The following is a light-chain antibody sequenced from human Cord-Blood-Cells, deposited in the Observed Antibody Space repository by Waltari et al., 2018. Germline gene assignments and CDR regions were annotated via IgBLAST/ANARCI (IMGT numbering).Light chain of an antibody. J-gene: IGLJ7*01. CDR3: AAWDDSLSGPAV. Sequence: QSVLTQPPSASGTPGQRVTISCSGSSSNIGSNYVYWYQQLPGTAPKLLIYRNNQRPSGVPDRFSGAKSGTSASLAISGLRAEGEADYYCAAWDDSLSGPAVFGGGTQLTVL. CDR1: SSNIGSNY. CDR2: RNN. V-gene: IGLV1-47*01.